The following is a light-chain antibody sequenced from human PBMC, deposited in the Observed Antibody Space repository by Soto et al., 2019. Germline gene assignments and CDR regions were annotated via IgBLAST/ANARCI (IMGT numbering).Light chain of an antibody. Sequence: PRLLIYGASSRATGIPDRFSGSGSGTDFTLTISSLEPEDFPVYYCQPRSNWITFDQGTRLEIK. J-gene: IGKJ5*01. CDR2: GAS. CDR3: QPRSNWIT. V-gene: IGKV3-11*01.